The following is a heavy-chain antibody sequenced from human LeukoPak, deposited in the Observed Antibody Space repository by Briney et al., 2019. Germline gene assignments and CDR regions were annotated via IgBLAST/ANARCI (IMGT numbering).Heavy chain of an antibody. CDR2: INHSGST. CDR1: GGSFSGYY. V-gene: IGHV4-34*01. Sequence: SETLSLTCAVYGGSFSGYYWSWIRQPPGKGLEWIGEINHSGSTNYNPSLKSRVTISVDTSKNQFSLKLSSVTAADTAVYYCARDSRDSTYYMDVWGKGTTVTVSS. D-gene: IGHD2-21*01. CDR3: ARDSRDSTYYMDV. J-gene: IGHJ6*03.